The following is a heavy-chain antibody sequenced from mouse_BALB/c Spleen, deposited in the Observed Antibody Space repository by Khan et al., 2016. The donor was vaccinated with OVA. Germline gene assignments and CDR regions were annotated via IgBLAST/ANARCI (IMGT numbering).Heavy chain of an antibody. CDR2: ILPGSGNT. J-gene: IGHJ1*01. D-gene: IGHD2-1*01. CDR3: VRCGNHWYFDV. Sequence: QVQLKQSGAELMKPGASVKISCKATGYTFSSYWIEWVKQRPGHGLEWIGEILPGSGNTNCTENFKGKATFTADTSSNTAYMQLSSLTSEDSAVYYCVRCGNHWYFDVWGAGTTVTVSS. CDR1: GYTFSSYW. V-gene: IGHV1-9*01.